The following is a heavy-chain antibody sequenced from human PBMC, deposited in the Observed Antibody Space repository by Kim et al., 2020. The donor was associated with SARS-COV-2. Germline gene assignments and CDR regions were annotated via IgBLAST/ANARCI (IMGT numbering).Heavy chain of an antibody. D-gene: IGHD3-10*01. J-gene: IGHJ6*02. CDR2: ISWNSGSI. CDR1: GFTFDDYA. V-gene: IGHV3-9*01. Sequence: GGSLRLSCAASGFTFDDYAMHWVRQAPGKGLEWVSGISWNSGSIGYADSVKGRFTISRDNAKNSLYLQMNSLRAEDTALYYCAKDMSGFSYGSGSYYYYYGMDVWGQGTTVTVSS. CDR3: AKDMSGFSYGSGSYYYYYGMDV.